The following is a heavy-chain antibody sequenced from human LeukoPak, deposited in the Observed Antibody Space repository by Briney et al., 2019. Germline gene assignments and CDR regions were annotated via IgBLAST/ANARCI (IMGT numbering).Heavy chain of an antibody. Sequence: GASVKVSCKASGYTFTRYYMQWVGQAPGEGVERMGIINPSGGRTRYVQKFQGRVTLTSDTSTSTVYMELSSLRSEDTAVYYCARDGGYSYDAYYFDYWGQGTLVTVSS. V-gene: IGHV1-46*01. D-gene: IGHD5-18*01. CDR1: GYTFTRYY. J-gene: IGHJ4*02. CDR3: ARDGGYSYDAYYFDY. CDR2: INPSGGRT.